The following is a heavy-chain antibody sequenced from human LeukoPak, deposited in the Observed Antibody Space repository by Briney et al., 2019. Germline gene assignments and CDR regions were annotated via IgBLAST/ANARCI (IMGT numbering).Heavy chain of an antibody. J-gene: IGHJ4*02. CDR3: AREEVKSFDN. Sequence: PGGSLRLSCAASGFTFSSYSMNWVRQAPGKGLEWVANIKGDGSETSYVTPVRGRFTISRDNAKNSLYLQMNNLRVEDTAVYYCAREEVKSFDNWGQGTLVTVSS. V-gene: IGHV3-7*03. CDR2: IKGDGSET. CDR1: GFTFSSYS.